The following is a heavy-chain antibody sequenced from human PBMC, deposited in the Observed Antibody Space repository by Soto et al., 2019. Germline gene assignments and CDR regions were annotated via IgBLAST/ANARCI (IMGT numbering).Heavy chain of an antibody. J-gene: IGHJ6*02. CDR2: INTYNGNT. D-gene: IGHD3-16*01. V-gene: IGHV1-18*01. CDR3: AMVDVYVTPSPQDV. Sequence: QVQLVQSGAEVKNPGASVKVSGKASGYTFTRYGIGWARQAPGQGLEWMGWINTYNGNTNYAQNVQGRVTLTTDTSTSTAYMELRSLRSNDTAIYYCAMVDVYVTPSPQDVWGQGTTVTVSS. CDR1: GYTFTRYG.